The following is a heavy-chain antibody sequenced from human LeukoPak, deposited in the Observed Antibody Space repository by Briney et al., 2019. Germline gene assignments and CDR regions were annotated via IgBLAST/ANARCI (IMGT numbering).Heavy chain of an antibody. Sequence: SETLSLTCTVSGGSISSYYWSWIRQPPGKGLEWIGYIYYSGSTNYNPSLKGRVTISVDTSKNQFSLKLSSVTAADTAVYFCAREGGDSSGYYHDSWGQGTLVTVSA. D-gene: IGHD3-22*01. CDR3: AREGGDSSGYYHDS. J-gene: IGHJ4*02. V-gene: IGHV4-59*12. CDR1: GGSISSYY. CDR2: IYYSGST.